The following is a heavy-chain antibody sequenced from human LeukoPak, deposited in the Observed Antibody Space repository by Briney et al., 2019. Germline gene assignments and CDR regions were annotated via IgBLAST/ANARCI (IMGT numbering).Heavy chain of an antibody. CDR1: GFTFTSAW. CDR2: IYSKTDGETT. Sequence: GGSLRLSCAASGFTFTSAWMNWVRQAPGKGLEWVGRIYSKTDGETTEYAAPVKGRFTISRDDSKNTLYLQMNSLKSEDTAVYFCTRGSKRYDSSDFDYWGQGTLVTVSS. J-gene: IGHJ4*02. D-gene: IGHD3-22*01. CDR3: TRGSKRYDSSDFDY. V-gene: IGHV3-15*01.